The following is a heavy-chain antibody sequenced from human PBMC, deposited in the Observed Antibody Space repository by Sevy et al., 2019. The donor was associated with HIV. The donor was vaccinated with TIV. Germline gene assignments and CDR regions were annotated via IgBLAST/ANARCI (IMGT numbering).Heavy chain of an antibody. CDR1: GFTFITYA. Sequence: GGSLRLSCKPSGFTFITYAMNWVRQAPGKGLEWVSTIYGSGPVTYCADSVKGRFTISRDNSKNTLYLQMNSLRTEDSALYYCAGAPYDSSGSFDALDIWGQGTMVTVSS. D-gene: IGHD3-22*01. J-gene: IGHJ3*02. CDR3: AGAPYDSSGSFDALDI. CDR2: IYGSGPVT. V-gene: IGHV3-23*01.